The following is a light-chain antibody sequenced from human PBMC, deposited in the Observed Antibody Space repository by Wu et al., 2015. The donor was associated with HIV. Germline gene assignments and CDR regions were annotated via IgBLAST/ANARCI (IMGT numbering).Light chain of an antibody. Sequence: IALTQSPGTLSLSPGERATLSCRASQRVSSSFLAWYQQKPGQAPRLLIFGASSRATGIPDRFSGSGSGTDFTLTISRLEPEDSAVYYCQQYGDSPVSFGQGTKLEIK. V-gene: IGKV3-20*01. J-gene: IGKJ2*03. CDR3: QQYGDSPVS. CDR2: GAS. CDR1: QRVSSSF.